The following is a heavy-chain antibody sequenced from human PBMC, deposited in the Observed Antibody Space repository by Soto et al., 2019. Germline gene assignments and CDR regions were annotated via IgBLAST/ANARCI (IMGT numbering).Heavy chain of an antibody. D-gene: IGHD6-13*01. J-gene: IGHJ4*02. Sequence: GGSLRLSCAASGSTFSAYYMTWIRQAPGRGLEGVSYISSGSGTISYANSVTGRFTISRDNAQNSLYLQMTSLRAEDTAVYYCARGTYRSKTDFDYWGQGTLVTVSS. CDR2: ISSGSGTI. V-gene: IGHV3-11*01. CDR1: GSTFSAYY. CDR3: ARGTYRSKTDFDY.